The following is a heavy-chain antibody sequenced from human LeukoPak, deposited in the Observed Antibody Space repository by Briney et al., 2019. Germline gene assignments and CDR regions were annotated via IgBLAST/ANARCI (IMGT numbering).Heavy chain of an antibody. D-gene: IGHD3-3*01. J-gene: IGHJ5*02. CDR1: GGSISSSSYY. Sequence: SETLSLTCTVSGGSISSSSYYWGWIRQPPGKGLEWIGSIYYSGSTYYNPSLKSRVTMSVDTSKNQFSLKLSSVTAADTAVYYCARESYYGDGNLGWFDPWGQGTLVTVSS. CDR3: ARESYYGDGNLGWFDP. V-gene: IGHV4-39*07. CDR2: IYYSGST.